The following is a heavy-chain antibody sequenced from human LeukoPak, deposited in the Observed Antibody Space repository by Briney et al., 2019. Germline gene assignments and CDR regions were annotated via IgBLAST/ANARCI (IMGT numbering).Heavy chain of an antibody. CDR1: GYSISSGYY. Sequence: PSETLSLTCAVSGYSISSGYYWGWIRQPPGKGLEWIGSIYHSGSTYYNPSLKSRVTISVDTSKNQFSLKLSSVTAADTAVYYCARDNARAVFDYWGQGTLVTVSS. CDR2: IYHSGST. J-gene: IGHJ4*02. D-gene: IGHD5-24*01. CDR3: ARDNARAVFDY. V-gene: IGHV4-38-2*02.